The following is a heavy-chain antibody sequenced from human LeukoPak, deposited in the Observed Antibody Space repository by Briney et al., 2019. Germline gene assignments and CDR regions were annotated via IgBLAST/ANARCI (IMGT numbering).Heavy chain of an antibody. Sequence: GSLRLSCTASGFTFGDYAMSWVRQAPGKGLEWVGFIRSKAYGGTTEYAASVKGRFTISRDDSKSIAYLQMNSLKTEDTAVYYCTRVITMVRGALDYWGQGTLVTVSS. CDR1: GFTFGDYA. CDR2: IRSKAYGGTT. CDR3: TRVITMVRGALDY. J-gene: IGHJ4*02. V-gene: IGHV3-49*04. D-gene: IGHD3-10*01.